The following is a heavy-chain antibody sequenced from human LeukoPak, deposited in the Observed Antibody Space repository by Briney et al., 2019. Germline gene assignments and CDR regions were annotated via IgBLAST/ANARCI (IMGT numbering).Heavy chain of an antibody. CDR3: ATLWYDSASWGV. CDR2: FDPEDGET. J-gene: IGHJ6*02. V-gene: IGHV1-24*01. Sequence: ASVKVSCKVSGYTLTELSMHWVRQAPGKGLEWMGGFDPEDGETIYAQKFQGRVTMTEDTSTDTAYMELSSLRSEDTAVYYCATLWYDSASWGVWGQGTTVTVSS. D-gene: IGHD3-16*01. CDR1: GYTLTELS.